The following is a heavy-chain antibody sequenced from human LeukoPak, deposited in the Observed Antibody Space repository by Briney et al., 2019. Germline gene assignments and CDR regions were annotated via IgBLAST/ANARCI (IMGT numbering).Heavy chain of an antibody. CDR1: GFIFSSYA. Sequence: GGSLRLSCAASGFIFSSYAMTWVRQAPGKGLEWVSVISASGATTFYADSVKGRFTISRDSSKNTLFLQMSSLTDEDTAVYYCAKARYYDTSGNYFFDHWGQGTPVSVSS. CDR3: AKARYYDTSGNYFFDH. D-gene: IGHD3-22*01. J-gene: IGHJ4*02. V-gene: IGHV3-23*01. CDR2: ISASGATT.